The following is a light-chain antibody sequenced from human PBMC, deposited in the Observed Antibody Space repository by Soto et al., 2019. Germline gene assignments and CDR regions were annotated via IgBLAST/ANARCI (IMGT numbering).Light chain of an antibody. CDR3: QQFRNWSWT. J-gene: IGKJ1*01. CDR2: AGS. Sequence: EIVLTQSAGTLSLSPGDRVTLSCRASQSISINLAWYQHKPGQAPRLPIHAGSTRATGIPARISGSGSGTEFTLTISSLQPEDFAVYYCQQFRNWSWTFGQGTKVDI. V-gene: IGKV3D-15*01. CDR1: QSISIN.